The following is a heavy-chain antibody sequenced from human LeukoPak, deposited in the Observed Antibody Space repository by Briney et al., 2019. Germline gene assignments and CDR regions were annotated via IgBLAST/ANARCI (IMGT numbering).Heavy chain of an antibody. V-gene: IGHV1-46*01. CDR1: GYIFTTHY. CDR3: ARVAYYYDSGDYYYFVY. D-gene: IGHD3-22*01. J-gene: IGHJ4*02. Sequence: ASVKVSCKASGYIFTTHYIHWVRQAPGQGLEWMGIINPGSGNTRYAQKFQGRVTMTSDTSTSTGYMELSSLRSEDTAVYYCARVAYYYDSGDYYYFVYWGQGTLVTVSS. CDR2: INPGSGNT.